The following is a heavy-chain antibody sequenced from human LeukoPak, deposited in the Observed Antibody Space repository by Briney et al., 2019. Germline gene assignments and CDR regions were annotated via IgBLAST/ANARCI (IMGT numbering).Heavy chain of an antibody. J-gene: IGHJ4*02. CDR2: IYSSGGT. CDR1: GGSISSES. Sequence: SETLSLTCIVSGGSISSESWSWIRQSPGKGLEWIAYIYSSGGTIYNPSLKSRVTISVDTSRNQFSLKLSSVTAADAAVYYCARDLSRWGQGTLVTVSS. CDR3: ARDLSR. V-gene: IGHV4-59*01.